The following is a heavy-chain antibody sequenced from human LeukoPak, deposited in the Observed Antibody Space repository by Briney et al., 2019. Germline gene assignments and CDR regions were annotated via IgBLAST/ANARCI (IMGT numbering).Heavy chain of an antibody. CDR3: ARDRNGAWYPLVDY. CDR1: GFTFSDSY. J-gene: IGHJ4*02. D-gene: IGHD4-17*01. CDR2: ISSSGITK. Sequence: PGGSLRLSCAVSGFTFSDSYMSWIRHAPGKGLDWIAYISSSGITKYYADSVKGGVTISRDNAKNSLYLQINSLRPEDTALYYFARDRNGAWYPLVDYWGQGTRVTVSS. V-gene: IGHV3-11*01.